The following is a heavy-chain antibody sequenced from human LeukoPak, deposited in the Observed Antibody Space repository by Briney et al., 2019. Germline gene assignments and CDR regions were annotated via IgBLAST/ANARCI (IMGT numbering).Heavy chain of an antibody. CDR1: GFTFSSYA. V-gene: IGHV3-23*01. J-gene: IGHJ4*02. D-gene: IGHD2-2*01. Sequence: PPGGSLRLSCAASGFTFSSYAMSWVRQAPGKGLEWVSAISGSGGSTYYADSVKGRFTISRDNSKNTLYLQMNSLRAEDTAVYYCAKDTRRKVVPAARPYYFDYWGQGTLVTVSS. CDR2: ISGSGGST. CDR3: AKDTRRKVVPAARPYYFDY.